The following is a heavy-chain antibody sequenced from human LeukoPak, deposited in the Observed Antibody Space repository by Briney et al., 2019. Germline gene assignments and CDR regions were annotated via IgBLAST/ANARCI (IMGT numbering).Heavy chain of an antibody. CDR3: ARDPPDIVVVPAANYFHWFDP. CDR1: GFTFSSYA. D-gene: IGHD2-2*01. V-gene: IGHV3-30-3*01. CDR2: ISYDGSNK. J-gene: IGHJ5*02. Sequence: GGSLRLSCAASGFTFSSYAMHWVRQAPGKGLEWVAVISYDGSNKYYADSVKGRFTISRDNSKNTLYLQMNSLRAEDTAVYYCARDPPDIVVVPAANYFHWFDPGGQGTLVTVSS.